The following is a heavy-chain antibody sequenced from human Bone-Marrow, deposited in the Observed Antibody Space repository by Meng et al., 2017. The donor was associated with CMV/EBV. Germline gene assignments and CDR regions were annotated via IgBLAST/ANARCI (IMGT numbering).Heavy chain of an antibody. D-gene: IGHD2-2*01. CDR3: ARLIVVVPARGWFDP. V-gene: IGHV4-39*01. CDR1: GGSISSSSYY. Sequence: SETLSLTCTVSGGSISSSSYYWGWIRQPPGKGLEWIGSIYYSGSTYYNPSLKSRVTISVDTSKNQFSLKLSSVTAADTAVYYCARLIVVVPARGWFDPWGQTTLVTVSS. CDR2: IYYSGST. J-gene: IGHJ5*02.